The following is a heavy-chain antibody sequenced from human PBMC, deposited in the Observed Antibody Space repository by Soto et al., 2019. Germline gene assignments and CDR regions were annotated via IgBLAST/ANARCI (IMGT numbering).Heavy chain of an antibody. D-gene: IGHD4-4*01. J-gene: IGHJ4*02. CDR3: ARGSPGNSVLCDY. CDR2: INTYNGNT. Sequence: ASVKVSCKTSGYTFTSYGIIWVRQAPGQGLEWMGWINTYNGNTNCAQNLQGRVTMTTDISTSTAYMELRSLRSDDTALYYCARGSPGNSVLCDYWGLGTLVTVSS. V-gene: IGHV1-18*01. CDR1: GYTFTSYG.